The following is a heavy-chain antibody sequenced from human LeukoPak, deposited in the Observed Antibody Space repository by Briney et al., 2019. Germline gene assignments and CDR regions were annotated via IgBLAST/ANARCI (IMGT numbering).Heavy chain of an antibody. CDR1: GFTFNNYW. D-gene: IGHD5-18*01. Sequence: GGSPRLSCAASGFTFNNYWMHWVRQAPGKGLVWVSRISKDGGTTNYADSVKGRFTISRDNAKNTLYLQMNSLTAEDTALYYCARGASSGYRIDYWGQGTLVTVSS. CDR3: ARGASSGYRIDY. V-gene: IGHV3-74*01. CDR2: ISKDGGTT. J-gene: IGHJ4*02.